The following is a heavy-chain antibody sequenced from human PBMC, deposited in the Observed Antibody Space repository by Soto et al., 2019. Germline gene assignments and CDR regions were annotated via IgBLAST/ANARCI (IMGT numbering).Heavy chain of an antibody. J-gene: IGHJ4*02. V-gene: IGHV4-61*01. CDR1: GDSVSNDNYY. CDR3: ARSQRGRTAFTFDY. Sequence: SETLSLTCAVSGDSVSNDNYYWSWIRQPPGKGLEWIGYIYYSGTTNYNSYLKSRLSLSVDMSKNQFSLKLASVTAADTAVYFCARSQRGRTAFTFDYWGQGALVTVSP. D-gene: IGHD3-16*01. CDR2: IYYSGTT.